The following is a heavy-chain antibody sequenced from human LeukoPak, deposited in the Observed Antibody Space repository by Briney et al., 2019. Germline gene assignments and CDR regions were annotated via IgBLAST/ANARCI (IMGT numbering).Heavy chain of an antibody. Sequence: GESLKISCKGSGYSFTSYWTGWVRQMPGKGMEWMGIIYPGDSDTRYSPSFQGQVTISADESTSTAYMELSSLRSEDTAVYYCASPSNYYDSSGYYHNANIFDYWGQGTLVTVSS. CDR2: IYPGDSDT. CDR1: GYSFTSYW. D-gene: IGHD3-22*01. V-gene: IGHV5-51*02. J-gene: IGHJ4*02. CDR3: ASPSNYYDSSGYYHNANIFDY.